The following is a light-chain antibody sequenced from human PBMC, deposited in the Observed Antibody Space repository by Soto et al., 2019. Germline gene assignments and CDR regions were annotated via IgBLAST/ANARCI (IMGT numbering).Light chain of an antibody. J-gene: IGLJ1*01. CDR3: SSYTSSSTYV. CDR2: DVT. Sequence: QSALTQPASVSGSPEQSITISCTGTSSDVGSYNYVSWYQQHPGKAPKLMIYDVTNRPSGVSNRFSGSKSGNTASLTISGLQAEDEADYYCSSYTSSSTYVFGAGT. V-gene: IGLV2-14*01. CDR1: SSDVGSYNY.